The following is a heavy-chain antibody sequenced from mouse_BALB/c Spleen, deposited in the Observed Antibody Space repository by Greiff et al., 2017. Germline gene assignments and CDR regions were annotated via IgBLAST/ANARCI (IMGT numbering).Heavy chain of an antibody. CDR1: GDSITSGY. Sequence: EVKLVESGPSLVKPSQTLSLTCSVTGDSITSGYWNWIRKFPGNKLEYMGYISYSGSTYYNPSLKSRISITRDTSKNQYYLQLNSVTTEDTATYYCARSSMITTVFAYWGQGTLVTVSA. CDR2: ISYSGST. D-gene: IGHD2-4*01. J-gene: IGHJ3*01. V-gene: IGHV3-8*02. CDR3: ARSSMITTVFAY.